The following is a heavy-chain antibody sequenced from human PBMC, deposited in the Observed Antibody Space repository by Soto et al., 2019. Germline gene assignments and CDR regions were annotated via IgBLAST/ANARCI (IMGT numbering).Heavy chain of an antibody. D-gene: IGHD3-3*01. CDR3: ARDLPRSYFWSGYYSYYYGMDV. CDR2: ISYDGSNK. J-gene: IGHJ6*02. V-gene: IGHV3-30-3*01. Sequence: GGSLRLSCAASGFTFSSYAMHWVRQAPGKGLEWVAVISYDGSNKYYADSVKGRFTISRDNSKNTLYLQMNSLRAEDTAVYYCARDLPRSYFWSGYYSYYYGMDVWGQGTTVTVSS. CDR1: GFTFSSYA.